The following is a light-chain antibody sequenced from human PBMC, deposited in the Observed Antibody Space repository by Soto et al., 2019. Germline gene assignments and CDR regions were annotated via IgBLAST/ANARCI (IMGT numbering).Light chain of an antibody. CDR3: QQSNNWPN. CDR1: QSVNNY. CDR2: DPS. V-gene: IGKV3-11*01. J-gene: IGKJ4*01. Sequence: EIVLTQSPATLSLSPGERATLSCRASQSVNNYLAWYQQKPCQAPRPLIYDPSNRATGIPARFSGSGSGTDVALTISSLEPEDFAVYYGQQSNNWPNFGGGTRVEIK.